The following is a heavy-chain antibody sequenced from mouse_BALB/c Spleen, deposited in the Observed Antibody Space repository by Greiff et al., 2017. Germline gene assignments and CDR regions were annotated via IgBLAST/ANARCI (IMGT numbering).Heavy chain of an antibody. Sequence: QVQLQQPGAELVKPGTSVKLSCKASGYNFTSYWINWVKLRPGQGLEWIGDIYPGSGSTNYNEKFKSKATLTVDTSSSTAYMQLSSLASEDSALYYCARGGAMDDWGQGTLVTVSA. V-gene: IGHV1-55*01. CDR3: ARGGAMDD. CDR2: IYPGSGST. D-gene: IGHD1-1*02. CDR1: GYNFTSYW. J-gene: IGHJ3*01.